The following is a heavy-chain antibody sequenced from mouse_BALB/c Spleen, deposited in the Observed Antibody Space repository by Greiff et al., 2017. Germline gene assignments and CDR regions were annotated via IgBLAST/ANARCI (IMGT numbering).Heavy chain of an antibody. Sequence: DVKLVESGGGLVKPGGSLKLSCAASGFTFSSYAMSWVRQTPEKRLEWVASISSGGSTYYPDSVKGRFTISRDNARNILYLQMSSLRSEDTAMYYCAYYGSSYAMDYWGQGTSVTVSS. CDR2: ISSGGST. D-gene: IGHD1-1*01. CDR1: GFTFSSYA. J-gene: IGHJ4*01. CDR3: AYYGSSYAMDY. V-gene: IGHV5-6-5*01.